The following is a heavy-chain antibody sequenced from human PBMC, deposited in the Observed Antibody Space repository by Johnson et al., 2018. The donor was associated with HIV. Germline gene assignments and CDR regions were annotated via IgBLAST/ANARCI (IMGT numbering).Heavy chain of an antibody. D-gene: IGHD4-17*01. CDR3: AREGVYGDYVLGAFDI. Sequence: QVQLVESGGGVVQPGRSLRLSCAASGFTFSSYGMHWVRQAPGKGLEWVAVISYDGSNENYADSVKGRFTISRDNSKNTLYLEMVNLRAEDTAVYYCAREGVYGDYVLGAFDILGQGTMVTVSS. CDR2: ISYDGSNE. J-gene: IGHJ3*02. V-gene: IGHV3-30*03. CDR1: GFTFSSYG.